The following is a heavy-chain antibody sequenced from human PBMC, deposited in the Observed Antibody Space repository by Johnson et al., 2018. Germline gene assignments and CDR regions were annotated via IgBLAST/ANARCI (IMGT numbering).Heavy chain of an antibody. Sequence: QVQLVESGGRVVQPGRSLRLSCSASGFTFSSYAMHWVRQAPGTGLEWVAVISDDGSNKFYAESVEGRFTISRDNSKYTVYLQMHSLKAEDTAVFYWARAEGGDYVAEYFQHWGQGTLGTVAS. D-gene: IGHD4-17*01. CDR3: ARAEGGDYVAEYFQH. V-gene: IGHV3-30-3*01. CDR2: ISDDGSNK. CDR1: GFTFSSYA. J-gene: IGHJ1*01.